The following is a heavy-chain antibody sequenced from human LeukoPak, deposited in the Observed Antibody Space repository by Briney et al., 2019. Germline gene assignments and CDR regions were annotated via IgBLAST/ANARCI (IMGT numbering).Heavy chain of an antibody. J-gene: IGHJ4*02. Sequence: PGGSLRLSCAAPGFTFSNLAKEWVRQAPGRGLEKVLGVSSNAESTYYAGSVKGRFTISRDNSKNTLYLQMGSLRVEDLAVYYCARSPHSSPYYPMDYWGQGTLVTVSS. CDR2: VSSNAEST. V-gene: IGHV3-64*02. CDR1: GFTFSNLA. CDR3: ARSPHSSPYYPMDY. D-gene: IGHD3-22*01.